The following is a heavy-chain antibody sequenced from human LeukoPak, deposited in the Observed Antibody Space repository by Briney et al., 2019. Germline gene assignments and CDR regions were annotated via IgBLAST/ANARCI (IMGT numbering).Heavy chain of an antibody. J-gene: IGHJ2*01. CDR1: GYTFTGYY. D-gene: IGHD3-16*02. CDR2: INPNSGGT. CDR3: ARTYVWGSYRYRPRGWYFDL. Sequence: ASVKVSCKASGYTFTGYYMHWVRQAPGQGLEWMGRINPNSGGTNYAQKFQGRVTMTRDTSISTAYMELSRLRSDDTAVYYCARTYVWGSYRYRPRGWYFDLWGRGTLVTVSS. V-gene: IGHV1-2*06.